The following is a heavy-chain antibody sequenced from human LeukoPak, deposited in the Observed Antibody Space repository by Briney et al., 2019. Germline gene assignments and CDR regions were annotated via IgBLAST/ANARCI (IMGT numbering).Heavy chain of an antibody. Sequence: AGGSLRLSCAASGFTFSSYAMHWVRQAPGKGLEWVAVISYDGSNKYYADSVKGRFTISRDNSKNTLYLQMNSLRAEDTAVYYCAGTWIQLWFAAFDIWGQGTMVTVSS. J-gene: IGHJ3*02. D-gene: IGHD5-18*01. CDR1: GFTFSSYA. CDR3: AGTWIQLWFAAFDI. CDR2: ISYDGSNK. V-gene: IGHV3-30-3*01.